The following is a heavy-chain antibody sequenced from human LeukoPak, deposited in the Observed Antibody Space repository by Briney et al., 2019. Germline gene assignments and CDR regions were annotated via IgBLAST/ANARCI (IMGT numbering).Heavy chain of an antibody. CDR1: GYTFTIYG. J-gene: IGHJ4*02. Sequence: ASVKVSCEASGYTFTIYGISSVPQGPGERVGWMGWISAYNGDTNYAQKLRGGVTMTTDTSTSTAYMELRSLRSDDTAVYYCPSDNGAHVPYSFDYWGQGPLVTVPS. CDR2: ISAYNGDT. CDR3: PSDNGAHVPYSFDY. D-gene: IGHD2-8*01. V-gene: IGHV1-18*04.